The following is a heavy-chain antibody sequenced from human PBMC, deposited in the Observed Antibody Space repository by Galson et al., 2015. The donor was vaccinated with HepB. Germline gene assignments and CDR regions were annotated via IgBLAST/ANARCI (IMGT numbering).Heavy chain of an antibody. CDR3: AQDLTYYYGSGSYFVGMDV. D-gene: IGHD3-10*01. Sequence: SLRLSCAASEFTFEDYAMHWVRQVPGKGLEWVSGISWNSDFTGYAESVRGRFTISRDNARYSLYLQMNSLRTEDTASYYCAQDLTYYYGSGSYFVGMDVWGQGTTVTVSS. J-gene: IGHJ6*02. CDR2: ISWNSDFT. CDR1: EFTFEDYA. V-gene: IGHV3-9*01.